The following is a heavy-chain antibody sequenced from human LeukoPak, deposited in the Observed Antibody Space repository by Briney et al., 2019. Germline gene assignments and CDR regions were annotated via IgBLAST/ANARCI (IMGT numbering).Heavy chain of an antibody. CDR3: ARDTYCGGDCSAPFDY. J-gene: IGHJ4*02. D-gene: IGHD2-21*02. Sequence: SETLSLTCAVSGGSVSSVSYYWSWIRQPPGKGLEWIGEINHSGSTNYNPSLKSRVTISVDTSKSQFSLKLSSVTAADTAVYYCARDTYCGGDCSAPFDYWGQGTLVTVSS. V-gene: IGHV4-34*01. CDR2: INHSGST. CDR1: GGSVSSVSYY.